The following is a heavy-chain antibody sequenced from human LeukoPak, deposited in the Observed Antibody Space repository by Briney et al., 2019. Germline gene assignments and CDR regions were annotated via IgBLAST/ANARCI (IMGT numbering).Heavy chain of an antibody. CDR1: GFTFTNYR. J-gene: IGHJ4*02. CDR3: ARLQTSYRDGYNFNYFDF. Sequence: GGSLRLSCVASGFTFTNYRMNWVRQAPGKGLEWVSCISIGSDTIYYADSVKGRFSISRDNAENSLYLQMNSLRDEDTAVYYCARLQTSYRDGYNFNYFDFWGQGTLVTVSS. V-gene: IGHV3-48*02. CDR2: ISIGSDTI. D-gene: IGHD5-24*01.